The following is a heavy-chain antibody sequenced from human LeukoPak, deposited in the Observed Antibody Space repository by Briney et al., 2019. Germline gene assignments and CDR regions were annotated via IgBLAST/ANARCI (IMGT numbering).Heavy chain of an antibody. D-gene: IGHD1-14*01. CDR2: MDRHSDI. Sequence: GGSLRLSCAASGFTFSNFGINWVRQAPGKGLEWVSCMDRHSDIYYADSVKRRFTISRDNARNSVYLQMNSLTVEDSAVYYCVGDPTANRYQYFQYWGQGALVTVSS. J-gene: IGHJ4*02. CDR3: VGDPTANRYQYFQY. CDR1: GFTFSNFG. V-gene: IGHV3-21*01.